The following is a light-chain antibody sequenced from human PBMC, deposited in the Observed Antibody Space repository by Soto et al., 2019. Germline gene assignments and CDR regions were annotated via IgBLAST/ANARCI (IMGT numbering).Light chain of an antibody. J-gene: IGKJ2*01. CDR3: QQSYSTPYT. CDR2: AAS. Sequence: DIQMTQSPSSLSASVGDRVTITCRASQSISSYLNWYQQKPGKAPKLLSYAASSLQSGVPSRFSGSGSGTDFTLTIRRLQPEDFETYYCQQSYSTPYTFGQGTKLEIK. V-gene: IGKV1-39*01. CDR1: QSISSY.